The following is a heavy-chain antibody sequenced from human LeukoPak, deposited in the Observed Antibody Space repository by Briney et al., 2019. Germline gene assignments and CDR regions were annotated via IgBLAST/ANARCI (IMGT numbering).Heavy chain of an antibody. D-gene: IGHD6-6*01. CDR2: INHSGST. CDR1: GGSFSGYY. J-gene: IGHJ4*02. Sequence: SSETLSLTCAVYGGSFSGYYWSWIRQPPGKGLEWIGEINHSGSTNYNPSLKSRVTISVDTSKNQFSLKLSSVTAADTAVYYCASPIAARPRDYWGQGTLVTVSS. CDR3: ASPIAARPRDY. V-gene: IGHV4-34*01.